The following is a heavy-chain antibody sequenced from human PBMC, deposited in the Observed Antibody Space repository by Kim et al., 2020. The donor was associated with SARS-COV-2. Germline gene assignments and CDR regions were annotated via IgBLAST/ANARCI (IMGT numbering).Heavy chain of an antibody. Sequence: SPSFTAQVTISAEKSISTAYLQWSSLKASDTAMYYCARRSYDYGTYYFDYWGQGTLVTVSS. CDR3: ARRSYDYGTYYFDY. D-gene: IGHD4-17*01. V-gene: IGHV5-51*01. J-gene: IGHJ4*02.